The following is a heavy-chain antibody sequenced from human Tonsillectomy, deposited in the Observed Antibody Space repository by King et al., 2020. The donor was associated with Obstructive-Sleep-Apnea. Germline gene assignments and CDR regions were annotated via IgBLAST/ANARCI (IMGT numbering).Heavy chain of an antibody. Sequence: VQLVESGAEVKKPGESLRISVKGAGYSVTSYWISWVRQMPGKGLEWMGRIDPSDSYTNYSPSFQGHVTISADKSIITAYLQWSSLKASDTSMYYCARLPPYDLGRMDVWGQGTTVTVSS. CDR3: ARLPPYDLGRMDV. CDR1: GYSVTSYW. CDR2: IDPSDSYT. V-gene: IGHV5-10-1*03. J-gene: IGHJ6*02. D-gene: IGHD3-3*01.